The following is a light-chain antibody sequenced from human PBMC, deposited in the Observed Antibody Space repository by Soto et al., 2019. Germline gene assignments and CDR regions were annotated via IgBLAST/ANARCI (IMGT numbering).Light chain of an antibody. J-gene: IGKJ5*01. CDR3: QQSYSTLIT. CDR1: QSITSY. CDR2: DAS. Sequence: EIVLTQSPAYLSLTPGERVTLSCRASQSITSYLAWYQKKPGQTSRLLIYDASSRATVIPARFSGSGSGTDFTLTIAILEPEDFATYYCQQSYSTLITFGQGTRREIK. V-gene: IGKV3-11*01.